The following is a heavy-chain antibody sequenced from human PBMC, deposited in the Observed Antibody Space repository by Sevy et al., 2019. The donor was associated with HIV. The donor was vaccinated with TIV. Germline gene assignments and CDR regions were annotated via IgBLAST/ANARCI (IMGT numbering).Heavy chain of an antibody. J-gene: IGHJ6*03. CDR2: ISAYNGNT. Sequence: ASVKVSCKASGYTFTSYGISWVRQAPGQGLEWMGWISAYNGNTNYAQKLQGRVTMTTDTSTSTAYMELRSLRSDDTAVYYCARDRQMFGVVGDYYYYMDVWGKGTTVTVSS. CDR1: GYTFTSYG. D-gene: IGHD3-3*01. CDR3: ARDRQMFGVVGDYYYYMDV. V-gene: IGHV1-18*04.